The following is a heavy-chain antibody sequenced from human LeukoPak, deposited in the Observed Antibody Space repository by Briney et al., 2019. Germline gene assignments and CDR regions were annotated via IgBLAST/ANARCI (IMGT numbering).Heavy chain of an antibody. CDR3: ARGAYDGSGYYGMAFDY. CDR1: GFTFSSYD. J-gene: IGHJ4*02. Sequence: GGSLRLSCAASGFTFSSYDMHWVRQATGKGLEWVSTIGTAGDTYYPGSVKGRFTISRENAKNSLYLQMNSLRAEDTAVYYCARGAYDGSGYYGMAFDYWGQGNMVTVSS. V-gene: IGHV3-13*04. CDR2: IGTAGDT. D-gene: IGHD3-22*01.